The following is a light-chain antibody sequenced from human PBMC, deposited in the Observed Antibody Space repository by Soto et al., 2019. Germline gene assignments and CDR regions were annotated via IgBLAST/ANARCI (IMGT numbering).Light chain of an antibody. CDR2: KAS. J-gene: IGKJ2*01. V-gene: IGKV1-5*03. Sequence: DIQMTQSPSTLSASVGDRVTITCRASQSITNWLAWYRQKPGEAPKLLIYKASSLKSGVPSRFSGSGSGTEFTLTISSLQSEDFATYYCQQYNSYSYTFGQGTKVDI. CDR1: QSITNW. CDR3: QQYNSYSYT.